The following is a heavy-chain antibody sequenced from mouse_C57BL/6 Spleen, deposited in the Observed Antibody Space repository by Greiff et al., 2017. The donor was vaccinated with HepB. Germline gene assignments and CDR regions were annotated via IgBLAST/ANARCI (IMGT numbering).Heavy chain of an antibody. CDR1: GYTFTDYY. V-gene: IGHV1-84*01. Sequence: QLQESGPELVKPGASVKISCKASGYTFTDYYINWVKQRPGQGLEWIGWIYPGSGNTKYNEKFKGKATLTVDTSSSTAYMQLSSLTSEDSAVYFCARSGIYYYGSSPRGYAMDYWGQGTSVTVSS. CDR3: ARSGIYYYGSSPRGYAMDY. CDR2: IYPGSGNT. J-gene: IGHJ4*01. D-gene: IGHD1-1*01.